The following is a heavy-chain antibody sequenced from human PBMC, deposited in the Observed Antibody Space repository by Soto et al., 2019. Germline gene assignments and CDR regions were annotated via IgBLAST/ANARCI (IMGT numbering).Heavy chain of an antibody. CDR3: ARDENSSGWYSYYYYYYGIDV. CDR2: ISAYNGNT. V-gene: IGHV1-18*01. CDR1: GYTFTSYG. D-gene: IGHD6-19*01. J-gene: IGHJ6*02. Sequence: ASVKVSCKASGYTFTSYGISWVRQAPGQGLEWMGWISAYNGNTNYAQKLQGRVTMTTDTSTSTAYMELRSLRSDDTAVYYCARDENSSGWYSYYYYYYGIDVWGQGTPVTVSS.